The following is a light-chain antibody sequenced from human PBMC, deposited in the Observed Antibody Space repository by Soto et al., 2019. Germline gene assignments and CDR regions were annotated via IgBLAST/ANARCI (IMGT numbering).Light chain of an antibody. J-gene: IGLJ1*01. CDR2: DVT. CDR1: SSDVGGYNC. Sequence: QSALTQPRSVSGSPGQSVTISCTGTSSDVGGYNCVSWYQHHPGKAPKLMIYDVTKRPSGVPDRFSGSKSGNTASLTISGLQAEDEDDYYCCSYAGTFYVFGTGTKVTVL. V-gene: IGLV2-11*01. CDR3: CSYAGTFYV.